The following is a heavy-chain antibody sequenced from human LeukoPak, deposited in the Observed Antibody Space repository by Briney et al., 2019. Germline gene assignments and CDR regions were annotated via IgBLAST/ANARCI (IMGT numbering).Heavy chain of an antibody. V-gene: IGHV3-21*01. CDR1: GFTFSSYS. J-gene: IGHJ5*02. CDR2: ISSSSSYI. Sequence: GGSLRLSCAASGFTFSSYSMNWVRQAPGKGLEWVSSISSSSSYIYYADSVKDRFTISRDNAKNSLYLQMNSLRAEDTAVYYCARGHLNYDILTGYYPWGQGTLVTVSS. CDR3: ARGHLNYDILTGYYP. D-gene: IGHD3-9*01.